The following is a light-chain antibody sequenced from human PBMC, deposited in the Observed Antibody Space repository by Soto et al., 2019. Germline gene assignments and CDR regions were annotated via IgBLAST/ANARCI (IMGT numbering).Light chain of an antibody. CDR3: QQYNSYRA. J-gene: IGKJ1*01. Sequence: DIQMTQFPSTLSASVGDRVTITCRASQSIDTWLAWHQQKPGQAPKLLISKASSLESGVPSRFSGSGSGTEFTLTISSLQPDESATYYCQQYNSYRAFGQETKVEI. CDR1: QSIDTW. CDR2: KAS. V-gene: IGKV1-5*03.